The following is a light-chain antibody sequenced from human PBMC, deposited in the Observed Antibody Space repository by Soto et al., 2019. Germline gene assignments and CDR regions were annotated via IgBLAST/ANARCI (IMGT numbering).Light chain of an antibody. J-gene: IGKJ4*01. V-gene: IGKV3D-20*01. Sequence: EIVLTQSPATLSLSPGERATLSCGASRSVSSSYLAWYQQKPGLAPRLLIYDASSRATGIPDRFSGSGSGTDFTLTISRLEPEDFAVYYCQQYGSSPFTFGGGTKVEIK. CDR1: RSVSSSY. CDR2: DAS. CDR3: QQYGSSPFT.